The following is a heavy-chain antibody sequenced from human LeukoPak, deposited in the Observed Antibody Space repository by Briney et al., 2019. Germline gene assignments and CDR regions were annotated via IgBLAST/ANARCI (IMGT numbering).Heavy chain of an antibody. D-gene: IGHD3-10*01. CDR2: IYYSGST. V-gene: IGHV4-59*01. J-gene: IGHJ6*03. Sequence: SETLSLTCTVSGGSICSYYWSWIRQPPGKGLEWIGYIYYSGSTNYNPSLKSRVTISVDTSKNQFSLKLSSVTAADTAVYYCARGQGRRGKGGYYYYYMDVWGKGTTVTISS. CDR1: GGSICSYY. CDR3: ARGQGRRGKGGYYYYYMDV.